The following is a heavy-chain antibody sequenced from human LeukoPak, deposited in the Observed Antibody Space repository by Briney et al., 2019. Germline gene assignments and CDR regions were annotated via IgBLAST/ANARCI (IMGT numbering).Heavy chain of an antibody. CDR2: ISGSGTST. V-gene: IGHV3-23*01. Sequence: GGSLGLSCVASGIIFSNYAMSWVRQAPGKGLELVSHISGSGTSTSSAASVKGRFTISRDNTKNTLYLQMNSLRPEDTAAYFCARVYYESSGYYYSHFDYWGRGTLVTVSS. D-gene: IGHD3-22*01. CDR3: ARVYYESSGYYYSHFDY. J-gene: IGHJ4*02. CDR1: GIIFSNYA.